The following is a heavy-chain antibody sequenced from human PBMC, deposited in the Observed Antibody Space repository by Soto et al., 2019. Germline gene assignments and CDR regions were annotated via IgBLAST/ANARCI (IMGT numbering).Heavy chain of an antibody. D-gene: IGHD2-2*01. CDR3: ARVYGCSSISCHPHRLDAFDF. Sequence: QVQLVQSGAEVKKPGASVKVSCKTSGYTFTSFGISWVRQAPGQGLEWMGWISAYNGNTNYAQRLHGRVSMTTDTSTTTAYMELRSLSSDDTAVYYCARVYGCSSISCHPHRLDAFDFWGQGTMVGVSS. J-gene: IGHJ3*01. CDR1: GYTFTSFG. CDR2: ISAYNGNT. V-gene: IGHV1-18*01.